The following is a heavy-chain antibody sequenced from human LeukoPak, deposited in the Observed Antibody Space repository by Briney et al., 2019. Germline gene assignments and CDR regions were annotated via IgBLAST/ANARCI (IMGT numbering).Heavy chain of an antibody. Sequence: PAETLSLTCTVSGGSMTSYYWGWIRQPPGKGLEWIGFVSHIGSTNYNSSLRSRVTFSVDTSKSQFSLNLRSVTAADTAVYYCARDSYYGMDVWGQGTTVIVSS. V-gene: IGHV4-59*01. CDR2: VSHIGST. J-gene: IGHJ6*02. CDR3: ARDSYYGMDV. CDR1: GGSMTSYY.